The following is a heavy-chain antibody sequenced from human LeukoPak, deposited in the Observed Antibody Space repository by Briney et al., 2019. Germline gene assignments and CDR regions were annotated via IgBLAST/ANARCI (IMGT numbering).Heavy chain of an antibody. Sequence: PSETLSLTCTVSGGSITGSYWNWIRQPPGKGLEWIGYIYYSGSTNYNPSLKSRVTISVDTSKNQFSLKLSSVTAADTAVYYCAGRLWRRDGYNLSAFDIWGQGTMVTVSS. J-gene: IGHJ3*02. D-gene: IGHD5-24*01. CDR3: AGRLWRRDGYNLSAFDI. V-gene: IGHV4-59*01. CDR1: GGSITGSY. CDR2: IYYSGST.